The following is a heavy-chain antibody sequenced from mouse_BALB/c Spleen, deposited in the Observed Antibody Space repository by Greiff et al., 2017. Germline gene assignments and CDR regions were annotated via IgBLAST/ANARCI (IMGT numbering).Heavy chain of an antibody. CDR2: IDPANGNT. CDR3: ALYYYGISLSRWDFDV. D-gene: IGHD1-1*01. V-gene: IGHV14-3*02. CDR1: GFNIKDTY. J-gene: IGHJ1*01. Sequence: EVKLVESGAELVKPGASVKLSCTASGFNIKDTYMHWVKQRPEQGLEWIGRIDPANGNTKYDPKFQGKATITADTSSNTAYLPLSSLTSEDTAVYYCALYYYGISLSRWDFDVWGEGTTVTVSS.